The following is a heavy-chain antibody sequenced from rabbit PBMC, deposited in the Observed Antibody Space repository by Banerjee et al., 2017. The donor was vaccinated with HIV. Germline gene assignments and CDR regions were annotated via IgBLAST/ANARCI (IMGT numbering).Heavy chain of an antibody. CDR3: ARGSATMTLVITGYYLSL. D-gene: IGHD2-1*01. V-gene: IGHV1S45*01. Sequence: QEQLVESGGGLVRPEGSLKLSCTASGFSFSNKVVMCWVRQAPGKGLEWIACINGVTGKALYASWARGRFTLSKSSSTTVTLQMTSLTAADTATYFCARGSATMTLVITGYYLSLWGPGTLVTVS. J-gene: IGHJ6*01. CDR1: GFSFSNKVV. CDR2: INGVTGKA.